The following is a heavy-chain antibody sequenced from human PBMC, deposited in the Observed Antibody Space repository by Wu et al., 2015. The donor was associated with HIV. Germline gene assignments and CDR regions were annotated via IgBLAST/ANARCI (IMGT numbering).Heavy chain of an antibody. Sequence: QVQLVQSGAEVKKPGASVKVSCKTSGHTFTGYYMHWVRQAPGQGLEWMGWINPDRGGTNYAQKFQGRVTMTRDTSISTAYMELSRLRSDDTAVYYCASVGAGANGWFDPWGQGTLVTVSS. CDR1: GHTFTGYY. V-gene: IGHV1-2*02. CDR3: ASVGAGANGWFDP. J-gene: IGHJ5*02. D-gene: IGHD3-10*01. CDR2: INPDRGGT.